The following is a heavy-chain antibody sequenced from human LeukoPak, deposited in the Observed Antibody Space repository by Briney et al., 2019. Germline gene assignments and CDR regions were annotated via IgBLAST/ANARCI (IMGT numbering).Heavy chain of an antibody. CDR1: GNTLTELS. J-gene: IGHJ4*01. Sequence: ASVKVSCKVFGNTLTELSMHWVRQAPGKGLESMGGFAPEDGETIYAQQLQGRLTMTEDTYTDTTYMELSRLTSEDTAGDYCTTGRRYHLYDYWGQGTLVTVSS. CDR2: FAPEDGET. D-gene: IGHD2-2*01. V-gene: IGHV1-24*01. CDR3: TTGRRYHLYDY.